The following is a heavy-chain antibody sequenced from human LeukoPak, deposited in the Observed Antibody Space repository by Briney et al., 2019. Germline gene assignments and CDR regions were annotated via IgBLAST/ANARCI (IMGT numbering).Heavy chain of an antibody. D-gene: IGHD3-22*01. CDR2: IIPIFGTA. CDR3: ARGYYDSSGSIYYYYYYMDV. CDR1: GGTFSSYA. J-gene: IGHJ6*03. Sequence: SVKVSCKASGGTFSSYAISWVRQAPGQGLEWMGGIIPIFGTANYAQKFQGRVTISTDESTSTAYMELSSLRSEDTAVYYCARGYYDSSGSIYYYYYYMDVWGKGTTVTVSS. V-gene: IGHV1-69*05.